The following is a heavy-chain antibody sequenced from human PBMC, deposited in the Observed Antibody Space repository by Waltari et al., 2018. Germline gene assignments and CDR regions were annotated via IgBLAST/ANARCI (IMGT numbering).Heavy chain of an antibody. Sequence: EVQLLESGGGLVQPGGSLRLSCAASGFTFSSYAMSWVRQAPGKGLEWVSAISGSGGSTYYADSVKGRLTISRDNSKNTLYLQMNSLRAEDTAVYYCANSGDSSSWFDYWGQGTLVTVSS. CDR2: ISGSGGST. J-gene: IGHJ4*02. D-gene: IGHD6-13*01. CDR1: GFTFSSYA. V-gene: IGHV3-23*01. CDR3: ANSGDSSSWFDY.